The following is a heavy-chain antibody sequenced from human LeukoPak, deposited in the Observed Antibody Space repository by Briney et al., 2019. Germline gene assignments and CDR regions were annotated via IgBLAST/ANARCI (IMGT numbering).Heavy chain of an antibody. V-gene: IGHV1-8*01. Sequence: ASVKVSCKASGYTFTSYDINWVRQATGQGLEWMGWMNPNSGNTGYAQKSQDRVTMTRNTSISTAYMELSSLRSEDTAVYYCARGQRLAVGPRRNYYYMDVWGKGTTVTVSS. J-gene: IGHJ6*03. CDR1: GYTFTSYD. D-gene: IGHD6-6*01. CDR3: ARGQRLAVGPRRNYYYMDV. CDR2: MNPNSGNT.